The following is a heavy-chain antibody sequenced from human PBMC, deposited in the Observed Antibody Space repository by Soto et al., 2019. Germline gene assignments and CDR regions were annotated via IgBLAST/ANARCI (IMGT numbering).Heavy chain of an antibody. D-gene: IGHD6-13*01. Sequence: GGSLRLSCAVSGITFRNYWMHWIRQAPGKVLVWVSHINSDASIINYADSVKGRFTISRDNASNTLYLQMNSLRVDDTAIYYCASDAAAGLKFWGQGTLVTVSS. J-gene: IGHJ4*02. V-gene: IGHV3-74*01. CDR3: ASDAAAGLKF. CDR2: INSDASII. CDR1: GITFRNYW.